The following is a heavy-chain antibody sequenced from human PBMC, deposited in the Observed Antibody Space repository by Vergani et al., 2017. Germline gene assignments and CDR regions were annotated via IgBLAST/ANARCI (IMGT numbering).Heavy chain of an antibody. J-gene: IGHJ6*02. CDR1: GFTFSSYS. CDR2: ISSSSSYI. D-gene: IGHD2-15*01. Sequence: EVQLVESGGGLVKPGGSLRLSCAASGFTFSSYSMNWVRQAPGKGLEWVSSISSSSSYIYYADSVKGRFTISRDNAKNSLYLQMNSLRAEDTAVYYCAREDIVVENYGMDVWGQGTTVTVSS. V-gene: IGHV3-21*01. CDR3: AREDIVVENYGMDV.